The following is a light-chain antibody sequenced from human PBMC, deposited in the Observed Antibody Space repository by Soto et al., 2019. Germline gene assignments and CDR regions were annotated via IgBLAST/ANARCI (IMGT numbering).Light chain of an antibody. V-gene: IGKV3-15*01. J-gene: IGKJ1*01. CDR1: QSVSSN. Sequence: EIVMTQSPATLSVSPGERATLSCRASQSVSSNLAWYQQKPGQAPRLLIYGASTRATGIPARFSGSGSGTEFTLTISSLQSEECAVYYCQQYNNWLGTFGQGTKVEIK. CDR3: QQYNNWLGT. CDR2: GAS.